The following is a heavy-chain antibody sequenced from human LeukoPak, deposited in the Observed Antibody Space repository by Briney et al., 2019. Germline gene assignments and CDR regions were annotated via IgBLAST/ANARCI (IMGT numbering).Heavy chain of an antibody. Sequence: ASVKVSCKASGGTFNNYAISLVRQAPGQGLEWMGGIIPIFGTANYAQKFQGRVTITTDESTSTAYMELSSLRSEDTAVYYCARPNYDSSGHGAFDIWGQGRMVTVSS. CDR2: IIPIFGTA. CDR3: ARPNYDSSGHGAFDI. CDR1: GGTFNNYA. V-gene: IGHV1-69*05. J-gene: IGHJ3*02. D-gene: IGHD3-22*01.